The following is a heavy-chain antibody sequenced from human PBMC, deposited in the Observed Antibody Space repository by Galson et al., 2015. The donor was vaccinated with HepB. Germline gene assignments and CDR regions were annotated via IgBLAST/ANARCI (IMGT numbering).Heavy chain of an antibody. Sequence: SVKVSCKASGYTFTSYDINWVRQATGQGLEWMGWMNPNSGNTGYAQKFQGRVTMTRNTSISTAYMELSSLRSEDTAVYYCARGGSIYDSSEYYYYYYYMDVWGKGTTVTVSS. V-gene: IGHV1-8*01. D-gene: IGHD5/OR15-5a*01. J-gene: IGHJ6*03. CDR1: GYTFTSYD. CDR2: MNPNSGNT. CDR3: ARGGSIYDSSEYYYYYYYMDV.